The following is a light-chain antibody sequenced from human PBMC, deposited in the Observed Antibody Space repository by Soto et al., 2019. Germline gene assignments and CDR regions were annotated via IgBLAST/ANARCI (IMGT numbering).Light chain of an antibody. CDR1: QSVGSY. V-gene: IGKV3-20*01. CDR2: GAS. Sequence: EIVLTQSPATLSLSSGERATFSCRASQSVGSYLAWYQQKPGQPPRLLIFGASIRVKGIPDRFIGSGSGTDFTLTISRLEPEDFAVYYCQHYVTSLTTFGQGTKVDIK. CDR3: QHYVTSLTT. J-gene: IGKJ1*01.